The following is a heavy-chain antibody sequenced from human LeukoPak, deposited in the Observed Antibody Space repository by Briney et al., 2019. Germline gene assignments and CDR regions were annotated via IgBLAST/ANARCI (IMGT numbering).Heavy chain of an antibody. CDR3: ARNNSGWGAFDI. CDR1: GGSISSSS. CDR2: IYNSGST. V-gene: IGHV4-4*08. J-gene: IGHJ3*02. Sequence: SETLSLTCTVSGGSISSSSWSWIRQPPGKGLEWIGYIYNSGSTNYNPSLKSRLTIFVDMSKNQFSLKLRSVTAADTAVYYCARNNSGWGAFDIWDQGTMVTVPS. D-gene: IGHD6-19*01.